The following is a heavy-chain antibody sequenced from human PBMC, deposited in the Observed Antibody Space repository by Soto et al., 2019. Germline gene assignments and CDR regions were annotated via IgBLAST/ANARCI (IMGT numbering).Heavy chain of an antibody. J-gene: IGHJ4*02. CDR1: GYTFSNQW. Sequence: RESLKISCQGSGYTFSNQWIAWVRQMPGKGLEWMGLTHPGNSESRYSPSIQGQVTMSVDKSINTAFLQWSSLKASDSAMYYCATHTSTGYWDCWGQGTLVTVSS. V-gene: IGHV5-51*01. CDR2: THPGNSES. D-gene: IGHD6-13*01. CDR3: ATHTSTGYWDC.